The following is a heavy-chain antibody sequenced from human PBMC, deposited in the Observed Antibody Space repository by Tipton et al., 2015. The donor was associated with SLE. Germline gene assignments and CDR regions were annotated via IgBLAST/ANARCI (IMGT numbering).Heavy chain of an antibody. V-gene: IGHV3-23*01. J-gene: IGHJ4*02. CDR1: GFTFSSYA. CDR3: ATGDYYDSSGYWAFDY. D-gene: IGHD3-22*01. Sequence: SLRLSCAASGFTFSSYAMSWVRQAPGKGLEWVSAISGSGGSTYYADSVKGRFTISRDNSKNTLYLQMNSLRVEDTAVYYCATGDYYDSSGYWAFDYWGQGTLVTVSS. CDR2: ISGSGGST.